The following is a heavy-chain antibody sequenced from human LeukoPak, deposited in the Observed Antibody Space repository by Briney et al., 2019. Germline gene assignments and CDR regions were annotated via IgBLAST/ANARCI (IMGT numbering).Heavy chain of an antibody. CDR1: GGSISSNSYY. CDR2: IYYSGST. J-gene: IGHJ4*02. D-gene: IGHD3-10*01. CDR3: ARTRYYYNSRSYGAPYYFDY. V-gene: IGHV4-39*01. Sequence: SETLSLTCAASGGSISSNSYYWGWIRQPPGKGLEWIGSIYYSGSTYYNPSLKSRVTISVDTSKNQFSLKLSSVTAADTAVYYCARTRYYYNSRSYGAPYYFDYWGQGTLVTVSS.